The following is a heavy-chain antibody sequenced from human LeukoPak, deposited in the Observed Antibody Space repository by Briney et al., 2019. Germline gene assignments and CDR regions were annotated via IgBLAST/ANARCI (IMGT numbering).Heavy chain of an antibody. J-gene: IGHJ3*02. CDR1: GYTFTGYY. Sequence: GASVKVSCKASGYTFTGYYMHWVRQAPGQGLEWMGWINPNSGGTNYAQKFQGRVTMTRDTSISTAYMELSRLRSDDTAVYYCARVRVFGVVITAFDIWGQGTMVTVSS. D-gene: IGHD3-3*01. CDR3: ARVRVFGVVITAFDI. CDR2: INPNSGGT. V-gene: IGHV1-2*02.